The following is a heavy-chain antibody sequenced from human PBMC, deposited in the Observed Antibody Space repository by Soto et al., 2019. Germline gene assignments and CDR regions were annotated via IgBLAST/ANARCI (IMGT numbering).Heavy chain of an antibody. CDR1: GFTFSSYA. CDR3: ARGESVEVELDLDA. Sequence: PGGSLRLSCAASGFTFSSYAMSWVRQAPGKGLEWVSAISGSGGSTDYADSVKGRFTISRDNSKNMLYLQMNNLRVEDTAVYYCARGESVEVELDLDAWGQGTTVTVSS. D-gene: IGHD2-2*01. CDR2: ISGSGGST. V-gene: IGHV3-23*01. J-gene: IGHJ6*01.